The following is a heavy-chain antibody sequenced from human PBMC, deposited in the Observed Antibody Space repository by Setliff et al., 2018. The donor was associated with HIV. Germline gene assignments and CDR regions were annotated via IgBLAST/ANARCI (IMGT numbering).Heavy chain of an antibody. J-gene: IGHJ5*02. D-gene: IGHD2-15*01. CDR2: IIPMYNIP. CDR3: ALPYCSGGNCWSSASLPPAGWFDP. V-gene: IGHV1-69*05. Sequence: SVKVSCKTSGGTLSNYVITWVRQAPGQGLEWMGMIIPMYNIPAYAQKFQGRVTITTDESTSTAYMELSSLRSEDTAVYYCALPYCSGGNCWSSASLPPAGWFDPWGQGTLVTV. CDR1: GGTLSNYV.